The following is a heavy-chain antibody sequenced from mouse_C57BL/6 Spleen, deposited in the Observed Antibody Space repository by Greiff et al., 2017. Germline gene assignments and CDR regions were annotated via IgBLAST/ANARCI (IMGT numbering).Heavy chain of an antibody. CDR1: GFAFSSYW. V-gene: IGHV1-80*01. D-gene: IGHD2-5*01. Sequence: QVQLKESGAELVKPGASVKISCKASGFAFSSYWMNWVKQRPGKGLEWIGQIYPGDGDTNYNGKFKGQATLTADKSSSTAYMQLSSLTSEDSAVYFCARGSYYSTYFFYGAWGQGATLSVSS. J-gene: IGHJ2*01. CDR2: IYPGDGDT. CDR3: ARGSYYSTYFFYGA.